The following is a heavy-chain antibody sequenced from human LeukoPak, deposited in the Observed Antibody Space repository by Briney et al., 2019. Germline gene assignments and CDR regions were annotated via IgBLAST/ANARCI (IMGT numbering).Heavy chain of an antibody. V-gene: IGHV3-30-3*01. J-gene: IGHJ4*02. D-gene: IGHD2-2*01. CDR2: ISYDGSNK. CDR3: ARGTARFVVVPAGPNPLIDY. Sequence: GGSLRLSCAVSGFTVSSDYMSWVRQAPGKGLEWVAVISYDGSNKYYADSVKGRFTISRDNSKNTLYLQMNSLRAEDTAVYYCARGTARFVVVPAGPNPLIDYWGQGTLVTVSS. CDR1: GFTVSSDY.